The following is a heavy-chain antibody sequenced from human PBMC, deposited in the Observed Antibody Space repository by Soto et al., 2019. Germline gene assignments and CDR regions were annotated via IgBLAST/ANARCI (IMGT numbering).Heavy chain of an antibody. CDR1: GYTFTSYD. J-gene: IGHJ6*02. Sequence: ASVKVSCTASGYTFTSYDINWVRQATGQGLEWMGWMNPNSGNTGYAQKFQGRVTMTRNTSISTAYMELSSLRSEDTAVYYCARWGSSGWYDYYYYGMDVWGQGTTVTVSS. V-gene: IGHV1-8*01. CDR2: MNPNSGNT. D-gene: IGHD6-19*01. CDR3: ARWGSSGWYDYYYYGMDV.